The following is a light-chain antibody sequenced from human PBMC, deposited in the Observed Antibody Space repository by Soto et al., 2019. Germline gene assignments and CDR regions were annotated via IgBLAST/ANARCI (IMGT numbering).Light chain of an antibody. CDR2: GAS. Sequence: EILMTQSPATLSVSPGESATLSCRASHRVSSYLALYQQKPGQAPRLLIYGASTRATGIPARFSGSGSGTEFTLTISGLQSEDFAVYYCQQYKSWPITFGQGTRLEIK. J-gene: IGKJ5*01. CDR3: QQYKSWPIT. V-gene: IGKV3-15*01. CDR1: HRVSSY.